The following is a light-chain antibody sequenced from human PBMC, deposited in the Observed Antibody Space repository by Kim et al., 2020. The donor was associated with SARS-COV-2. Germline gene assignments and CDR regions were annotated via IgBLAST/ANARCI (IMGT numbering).Light chain of an antibody. Sequence: IQLTQSPSSLSASVGDRVTITCRVSQGISSYLVWYQQKPGKAPNLLIYGASTLQSGVPSRFSGSGSGTDFTLTISSLQPEDFATYHCQQVNNYPFTFGGGTKVDIK. CDR1: QGISSY. J-gene: IGKJ4*01. CDR3: QQVNNYPFT. V-gene: IGKV1-9*01. CDR2: GAS.